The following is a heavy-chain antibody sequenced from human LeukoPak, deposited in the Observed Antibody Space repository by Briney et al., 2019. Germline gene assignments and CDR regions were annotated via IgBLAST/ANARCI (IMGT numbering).Heavy chain of an antibody. V-gene: IGHV3-48*03. CDR2: ISSSGSTI. CDR1: GFTFSSYE. CDR3: ARDKEASSSWAEVIDY. D-gene: IGHD6-13*01. Sequence: QPGGSLRLSCAASGFTFSSYEMNWVRQAPGKGLEWVSYISSSGSTIYYADSVKGRFTISRDNAKNSLYLQMNSLGAEDTAVYYCARDKEASSSWAEVIDYWGQGTLVTVSS. J-gene: IGHJ4*02.